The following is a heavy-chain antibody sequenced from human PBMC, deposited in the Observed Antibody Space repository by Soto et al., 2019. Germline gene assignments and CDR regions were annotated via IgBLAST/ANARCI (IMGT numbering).Heavy chain of an antibody. CDR1: GFTFSSYE. Sequence: GGSLSLSCAASGFTFSSYEMNWIRQAPGKGLEWVSYISSSGSTIYYADSVKGRFTISRDNAKNSLYLQMNSLRAEDTAVYYCARDPVTMVRGVQYYYYGMDVWGQGTTVTVSS. CDR2: ISSSGSTI. CDR3: ARDPVTMVRGVQYYYYGMDV. D-gene: IGHD3-10*01. V-gene: IGHV3-48*03. J-gene: IGHJ6*02.